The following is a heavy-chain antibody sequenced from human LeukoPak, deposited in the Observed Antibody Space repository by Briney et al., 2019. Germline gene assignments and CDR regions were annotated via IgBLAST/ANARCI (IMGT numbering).Heavy chain of an antibody. J-gene: IGHJ3*02. CDR2: IYYSGST. CDR3: AGTKQQLVLDI. CDR1: GGSISSYY. V-gene: IGHV4-59*08. Sequence: SETLSLTCTVSGGSISSYYWSWIRQPPGKGLEWIGYIYYSGSTNYNPSLKSRVTISVDTSKNQFSLKLSSVTAADTAVYYCAGTKQQLVLDIWGQGTMVTVSS. D-gene: IGHD6-13*01.